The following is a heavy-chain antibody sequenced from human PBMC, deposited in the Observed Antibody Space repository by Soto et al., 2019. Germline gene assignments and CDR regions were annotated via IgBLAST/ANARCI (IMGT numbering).Heavy chain of an antibody. CDR3: ARWEWRSRIRRAFDI. V-gene: IGHV4-31*03. Sequence: SETLSLTCTVSGGSISSGGYYWSWIRQHPGKGLEWIGYIYYSGSTYYNPSLKSRVTISVDTSKNQFSLKLSSVTAADTAVYYCARWEWRSRIRRAFDIWGQGTMVTVSS. CDR1: GGSISSGGYY. CDR2: IYYSGST. J-gene: IGHJ3*02. D-gene: IGHD1-26*01.